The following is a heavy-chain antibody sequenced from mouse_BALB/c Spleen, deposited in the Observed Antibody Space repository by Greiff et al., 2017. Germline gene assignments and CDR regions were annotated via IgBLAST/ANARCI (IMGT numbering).Heavy chain of an antibody. CDR2: IYPGSGST. J-gene: IGHJ3*01. D-gene: IGHD2-2*01. Sequence: LQQPGSELVRPGASVKLSCKASGYTFTSYWMHWVKQRPGQGLEWIGNIYPGSGSTNYDEKFKSKATLTVDTSSSTAYMQLSSLTSEDSAVYYCTRSGGYDAWFAYWGQGTLVTVSA. CDR1: GYTFTSYW. V-gene: IGHV1S22*01. CDR3: TRSGGYDAWFAY.